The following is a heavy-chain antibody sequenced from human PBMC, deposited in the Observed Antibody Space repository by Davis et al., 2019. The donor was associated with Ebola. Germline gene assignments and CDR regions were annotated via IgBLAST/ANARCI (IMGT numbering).Heavy chain of an antibody. CDR1: GFTFSSYS. CDR3: ARDPPHGGSYSDY. CDR2: IKQDGSDK. J-gene: IGHJ4*02. V-gene: IGHV3-7*01. Sequence: PGGSLRLSCAASGFTFSSYSMNWVRQAPGKGLEWVAKIKQDGSDKYYVDSVKGRFTISRDNAKNSLYLQMNSLRAEDTAVYYCARDPPHGGSYSDYWGQGTQVTVSS. D-gene: IGHD1-26*01.